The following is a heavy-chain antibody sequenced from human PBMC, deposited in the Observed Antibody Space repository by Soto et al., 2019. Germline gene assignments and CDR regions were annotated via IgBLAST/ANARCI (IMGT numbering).Heavy chain of an antibody. V-gene: IGHV3-48*02. J-gene: IGHJ6*02. CDR3: ARDQLSRLPSAIFGVAKRLDYYYGMDV. CDR1: GFTFSSYS. D-gene: IGHD3-3*01. Sequence: GGSLRLSCAASGFTFSSYSMNWVRQAPGKGLEWVSYISSSSSTIYYASSVKGRFTIYRDNAKNSLYLQMNSVRDEDTAVYYCARDQLSRLPSAIFGVAKRLDYYYGMDVWGQGTTVTVSS. CDR2: ISSSSSTI.